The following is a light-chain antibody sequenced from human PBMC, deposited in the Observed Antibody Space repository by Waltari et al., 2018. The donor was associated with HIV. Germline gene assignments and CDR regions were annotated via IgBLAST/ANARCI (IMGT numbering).Light chain of an antibody. J-gene: IGLJ2*01. CDR3: GTWDSSLSAGV. V-gene: IGLV1-51*02. CDR2: ENK. Sequence: QSVLTQPPSVSAAPGQKVNISCSGSSSNIGHNYVSWYQQLPGTAPKLLISENKKRPSGIPDRFAGSKSGTSATLGITGLQTGDEADYYCGTWDSSLSAGVFGGGTKLTVL. CDR1: SSNIGHNY.